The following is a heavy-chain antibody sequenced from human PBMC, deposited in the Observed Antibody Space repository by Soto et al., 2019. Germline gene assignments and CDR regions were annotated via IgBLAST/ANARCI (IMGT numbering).Heavy chain of an antibody. J-gene: IGHJ4*02. Sequence: QVQLQESGPGLVKPSETLSLTCTVSGGSISSYYWSWIRQPPGKGLEWIGYIYYSGSTNYNPSLKSRVTISVDTSKNQFSLKLSSVTAADTAVYYCARVVEDDYGDYTFDYWGQGTLVTVSS. D-gene: IGHD4-17*01. CDR2: IYYSGST. CDR3: ARVVEDDYGDYTFDY. V-gene: IGHV4-59*01. CDR1: GGSISSYY.